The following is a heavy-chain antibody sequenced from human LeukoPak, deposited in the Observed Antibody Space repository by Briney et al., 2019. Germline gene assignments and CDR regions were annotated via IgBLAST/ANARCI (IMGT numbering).Heavy chain of an antibody. J-gene: IGHJ4*02. CDR1: GFTFSSYA. D-gene: IGHD2/OR15-2a*01. Sequence: PGGSLRLSCAASGFTFSSYAMHWVRQAPGKGLEWVAVISYDGSNKYYADSVKGRFTISRDNSKNTLYLQMNSLRAEDTAVYYCARDRNIDYWGQGTLVPSPQ. CDR3: ARDRNIDY. CDR2: ISYDGSNK. V-gene: IGHV3-30-3*01.